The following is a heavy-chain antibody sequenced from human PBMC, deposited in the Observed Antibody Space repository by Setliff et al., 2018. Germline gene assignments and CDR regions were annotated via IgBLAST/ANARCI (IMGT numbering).Heavy chain of an antibody. CDR3: AREGVDTRSSTDYRYYMDV. D-gene: IGHD5-18*01. Sequence: RASVKVSCKASGGTFSSYGISWVRQAPGQGLEWLGGTIPNFGTTNYAQEFQGRVTIITDESTSTAYMELSSLRFEDTAVYYCAREGVDTRSSTDYRYYMDVWGKGTTVTV. CDR2: TIPNFGTT. V-gene: IGHV1-69*05. CDR1: GGTFSSYG. J-gene: IGHJ6*03.